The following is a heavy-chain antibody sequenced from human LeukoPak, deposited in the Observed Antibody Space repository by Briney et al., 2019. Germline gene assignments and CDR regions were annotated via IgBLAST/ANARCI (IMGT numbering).Heavy chain of an antibody. CDR1: GGTFSSYA. D-gene: IGHD3-3*01. Sequence: SVKVSCKASGGTFSSYAISWVRQAPGQGLEWMGGIIPIFGTANYAQKFQGRVTVTADESTSTAYMELSSLRSEDTAVYYCARGVRAQMEWSHGAFDIWGQGTMVTVSS. J-gene: IGHJ3*02. CDR3: ARGVRAQMEWSHGAFDI. CDR2: IIPIFGTA. V-gene: IGHV1-69*13.